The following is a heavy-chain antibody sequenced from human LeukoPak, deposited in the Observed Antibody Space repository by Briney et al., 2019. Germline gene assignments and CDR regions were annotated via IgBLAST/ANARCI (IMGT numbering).Heavy chain of an antibody. CDR1: GGSISSGGYY. V-gene: IGHV4-31*03. CDR2: IYYSGST. D-gene: IGHD6-13*01. Sequence: SETLSLTCTVSGGSISSGGYYWSWIRQHPGKGLEWIGYIYYSGSTYYNPSLKSRVTISVDTSKNQFSLKLSSVTAADTAVYYCARQPDRRQLVLWGQGTLVTVSS. J-gene: IGHJ4*02. CDR3: ARQPDRRQLVL.